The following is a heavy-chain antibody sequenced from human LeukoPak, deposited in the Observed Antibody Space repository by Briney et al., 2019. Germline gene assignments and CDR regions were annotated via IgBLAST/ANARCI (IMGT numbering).Heavy chain of an antibody. CDR1: GGSFSGYY. J-gene: IGHJ4*02. D-gene: IGHD2-15*01. CDR2: INHSGST. Sequence: SETLSLTCAVYGGSFSGYYWSWIRQPPGKGLEWIGEINHSGSTNYNPSLKSRVTMSVDTSKYQFSLKLSSVTAADTAVYYCARGPTAWWLLASFDYWGQGTLVTVSS. V-gene: IGHV4-34*01. CDR3: ARGPTAWWLLASFDY.